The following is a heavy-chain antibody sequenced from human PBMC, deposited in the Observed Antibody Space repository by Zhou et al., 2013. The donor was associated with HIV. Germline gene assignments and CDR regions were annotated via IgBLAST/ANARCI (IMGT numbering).Heavy chain of an antibody. D-gene: IGHD3-10*02. CDR2: TSVYNGNT. V-gene: IGHV1-18*01. J-gene: IGHJ6*01. CDR1: GYGFISYG. Sequence: QVQLVQSGVEAKKPGDSVNVSCKASGYGFISYGIIWVRQAPGQGLEWMGWTSVYNGNTTYAQKFQGRVTMTTDTSTNTAHMELRRLRSDDTGRSIYLLPRTLLRSDFGPRTGLPGRVPNGNRGSDRYPSSYG. CDR3: LLPRTLLRSDFGPRTGLPGRVPNGNRGSDRYPSSYG.